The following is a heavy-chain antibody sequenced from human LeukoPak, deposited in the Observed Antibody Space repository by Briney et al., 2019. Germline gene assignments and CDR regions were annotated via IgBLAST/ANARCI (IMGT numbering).Heavy chain of an antibody. CDR2: ISSSSSYI. D-gene: IGHD3-10*01. Sequence: PGGSLRLSCAASGFTFSSYSMNWVRQAPGKGLEWVSSISSSSSYIYYADSVKGRFTISRDNAKNSLYLQMNSLRAEDTAVYYCAREMVRGVISDPNWIDPWGQGTLVTVSS. J-gene: IGHJ5*02. CDR1: GFTFSSYS. V-gene: IGHV3-21*01. CDR3: AREMVRGVISDPNWIDP.